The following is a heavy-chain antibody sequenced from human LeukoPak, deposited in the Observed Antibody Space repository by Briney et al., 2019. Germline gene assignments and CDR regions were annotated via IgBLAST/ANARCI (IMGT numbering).Heavy chain of an antibody. D-gene: IGHD6-19*01. V-gene: IGHV4-31*03. CDR3: ARYQYSSGWYYFDY. Sequence: SETLSLTCTVSGGSISSGGYYWSWIRQHPGKGLEWIGYIYFSGSTYYNPSLKSRLTISVDTSKSQFSLRLTSVTAADTAVYYCARYQYSSGWYYFDYWGQGTLVTVSS. CDR1: GGSISSGGYY. J-gene: IGHJ4*02. CDR2: IYFSGST.